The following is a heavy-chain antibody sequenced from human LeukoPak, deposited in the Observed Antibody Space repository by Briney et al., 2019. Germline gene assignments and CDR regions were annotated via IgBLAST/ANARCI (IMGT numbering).Heavy chain of an antibody. CDR3: SNGGPYYDFWSCYYTKNAFDI. D-gene: IGHD3-3*01. V-gene: IGHV3-30*02. CDR1: GFTFSSYG. CDR2: IRYDGNNK. Sequence: TGGSLRLSCAAYGFTFSSYGMHWVRQAAGKGMEWVAFIRYDGNNKYYAVSVQCRFTISRHNSKNTLYLQINILRPEDTAVYYCSNGGPYYDFWSCYYTKNAFDIWGQGTMVTVSS. J-gene: IGHJ3*02.